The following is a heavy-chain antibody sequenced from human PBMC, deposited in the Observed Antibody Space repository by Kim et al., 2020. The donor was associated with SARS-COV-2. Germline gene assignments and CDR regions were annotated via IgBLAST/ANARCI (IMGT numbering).Heavy chain of an antibody. CDR3: ARAAYHVAVVDP. D-gene: IGHD6-19*01. CDR2: INAGNGNT. CDR1: GYTFTSYA. V-gene: IGHV1-3*01. Sequence: ASVKVSCKASGYTFTSYAMHWVRQAPGQRLEWMGWINAGNGNTKYSQKFQGRVTITRDTSASTAYMELSSLRSEDTAVYYCARAAYHVAVVDPWGQGTLVTVSS. J-gene: IGHJ5*02.